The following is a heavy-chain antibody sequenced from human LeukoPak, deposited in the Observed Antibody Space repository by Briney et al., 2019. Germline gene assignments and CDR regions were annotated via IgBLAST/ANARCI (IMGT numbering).Heavy chain of an antibody. J-gene: IGHJ4*02. CDR2: IYGSGST. CDR1: GDSLSSHF. Sequence: SETLSLTCTVSGDSLSSHFWSWIRPPLGKGLEWIGYIYGSGSTNYDPSLKSRVTISEDTSKNHFSLKLTSVTAADTAVYYCARNVGWYSHDSWGQGTLVTVSS. CDR3: ARNVGWYSHDS. V-gene: IGHV4-59*08. D-gene: IGHD6-19*01.